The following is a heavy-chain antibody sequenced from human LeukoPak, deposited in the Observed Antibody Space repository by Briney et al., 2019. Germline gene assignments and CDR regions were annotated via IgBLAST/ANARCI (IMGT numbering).Heavy chain of an antibody. Sequence: TGGSLRLSCAASGFTFGAYWMSWVRQTPGKGLEWVANIKHDGSEQYYLDSVKGRFTISRDNAKNSLYPQMSSLRAEDTAVYYCSRGDIAAAGTSYFYGMAVWGQGTTVTVSS. CDR3: SRGDIAAAGTSYFYGMAV. CDR1: GFTFGAYW. V-gene: IGHV3-7*03. J-gene: IGHJ6*02. D-gene: IGHD6-13*01. CDR2: IKHDGSEQ.